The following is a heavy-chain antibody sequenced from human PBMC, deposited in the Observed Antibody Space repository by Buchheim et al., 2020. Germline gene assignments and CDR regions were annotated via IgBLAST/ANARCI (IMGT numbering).Heavy chain of an antibody. CDR3: AKSLVNYYDSSGYGVIDY. V-gene: IGHV3-23*01. CDR2: ISGSGGST. D-gene: IGHD3-22*01. Sequence: EVQLLESGGGLVQPGGSLRLSCAASGFTFSSYAMSWVRQAPGKGLEWVSAISGSGGSTYYADSVKGRFTISRDNSKNTLSLQMNSLRAEDTAVYYCAKSLVNYYDSSGYGVIDYWGQGTL. CDR1: GFTFSSYA. J-gene: IGHJ4*02.